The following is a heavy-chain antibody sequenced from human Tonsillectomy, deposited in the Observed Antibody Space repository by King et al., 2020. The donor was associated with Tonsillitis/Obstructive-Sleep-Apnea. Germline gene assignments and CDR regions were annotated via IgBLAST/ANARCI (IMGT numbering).Heavy chain of an antibody. D-gene: IGHD6-6*01. CDR2: ISGSGGST. CDR1: GFTFSSYA. J-gene: IGHJ4*02. V-gene: IGHV3-23*04. Sequence: VQLVESGGGLVQPGGSLRLSCAASGFTFSSYAMSWVRQAPGKGLEWVSAISGSGGSTYYADSVKGRFTISRDNSKNTLYLQINSLRAEDTAVYYCARNRDSTSSGGNWGQGTLVTVSS. CDR3: ARNRDSTSSGGN.